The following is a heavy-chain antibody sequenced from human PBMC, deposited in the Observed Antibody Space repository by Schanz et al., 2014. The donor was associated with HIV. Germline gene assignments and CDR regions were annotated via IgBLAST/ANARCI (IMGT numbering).Heavy chain of an antibody. V-gene: IGHV3-30*18. CDR3: AKGLRQWLVLGVSDY. CDR2: KSYDGSNK. Sequence: VQLVESGGGVVQPGRSLRLSCAVSGFIFSNYGMHWVRQAPGKGLEWGAVKSYDGSNKYYADSVKGRFTIARDNSKNTLYLQMNSLRAEDTAVYYCAKGLRQWLVLGVSDYWGQGTLVTVSS. J-gene: IGHJ4*02. D-gene: IGHD6-19*01. CDR1: GFIFSNYG.